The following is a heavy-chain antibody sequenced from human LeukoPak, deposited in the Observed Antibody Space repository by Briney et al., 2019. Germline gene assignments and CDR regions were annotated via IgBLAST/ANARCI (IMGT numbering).Heavy chain of an antibody. CDR3: AKVPTTVTTSYFDY. CDR2: ISGSGGST. V-gene: IGHV3-23*01. CDR1: GFTFDDYA. D-gene: IGHD4-17*01. J-gene: IGHJ4*02. Sequence: GRSLRLSCAASGFTFDDYAMSWVRQAPGKGLEWVSAISGSGGSTYYADSVKGRFTISRDNSKNTLYLQMNSLRAEDTAVYYCAKVPTTVTTSYFDYWGQGTLVTVSS.